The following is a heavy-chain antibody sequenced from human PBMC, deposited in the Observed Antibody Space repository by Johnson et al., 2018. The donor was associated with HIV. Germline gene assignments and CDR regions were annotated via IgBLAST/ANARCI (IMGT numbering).Heavy chain of an antibody. D-gene: IGHD6-13*01. CDR3: ARGEAADGAFDI. Sequence: EVQLVESGGGLVQPGRSLRLSCAASGFTFDDYAMHWVRQAPGKGLEWVSGISWNSGSIGYADSVKGRLTISRDNAKNSLYLQMNSLRAEDTALYYCARGEAADGAFDIWGQGTMVTVSS. J-gene: IGHJ3*02. CDR1: GFTFDDYA. V-gene: IGHV3-9*01. CDR2: ISWNSGSI.